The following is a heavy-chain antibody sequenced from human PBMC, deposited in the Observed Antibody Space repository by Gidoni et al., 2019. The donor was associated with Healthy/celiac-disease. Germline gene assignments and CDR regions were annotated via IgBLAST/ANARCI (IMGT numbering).Heavy chain of an antibody. Sequence: EVQLLESGGGLVQPGWSLRLSCATSGFTFSSYAMSWVRQAPGKGLEWVSAISGSGGSTYYAESVKGRFTISRDKSKNTLYLKMNSLRAEDTAVYYCAKRGSGSSNQYYYYGMDVWGQGTTVTVSS. CDR1: GFTFSSYA. J-gene: IGHJ6*02. CDR3: AKRGSGSSNQYYYYGMDV. V-gene: IGHV3-23*01. D-gene: IGHD3-3*01. CDR2: ISGSGGST.